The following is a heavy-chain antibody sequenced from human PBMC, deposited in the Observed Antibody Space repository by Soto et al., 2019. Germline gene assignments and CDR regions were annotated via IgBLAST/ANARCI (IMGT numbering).Heavy chain of an antibody. CDR1: GYTFTGYY. J-gene: IGHJ6*02. CDR3: ARGYYFGSGSYQDYYYYYGMDV. CDR2: INPNSGGT. Sequence: QVQLVQYGAEVKKPGASVKVSCKASGYTFTGYYMHWVRQAPGQGLEWMGWINPNSGGTNYAQKFQGWVTMTRETSISTAYMELSRLRSDDTAVYYCARGYYFGSGSYQDYYYYYGMDVWGQGTTVTVSS. V-gene: IGHV1-2*04. D-gene: IGHD3-10*01.